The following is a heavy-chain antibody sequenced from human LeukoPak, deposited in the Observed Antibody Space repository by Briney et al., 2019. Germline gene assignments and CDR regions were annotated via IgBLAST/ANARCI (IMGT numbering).Heavy chain of an antibody. D-gene: IGHD3-22*01. V-gene: IGHV1-69*06. CDR3: ARGSTARYYYDSSGYYRGAVDY. Sequence: SVKVSCKASGGTLSSYTISWVRQAPGQGLEWMGGIIPIFDTANYAQKFQGRVTITADKSTSTAYMELRSLRSDDTAVYYCARGSTARYYYDSSGYYRGAVDYWGQGTLVTVSS. CDR1: GGTLSSYT. J-gene: IGHJ4*02. CDR2: IIPIFDTA.